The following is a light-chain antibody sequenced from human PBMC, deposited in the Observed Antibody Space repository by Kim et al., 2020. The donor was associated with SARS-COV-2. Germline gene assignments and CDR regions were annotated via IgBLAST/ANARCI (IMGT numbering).Light chain of an antibody. Sequence: ESASISCRSSHSLLHPNGETYLDWYLQRPGQSPQLLIYSASNRASGVPDRFSGSGSGTHFTLTIRRVEPEDAGIYYCMVALETLYTFGPGTKLEI. CDR1: HSLLHPNGETY. CDR3: MVALETLYT. V-gene: IGKV2-28*01. J-gene: IGKJ2*01. CDR2: SAS.